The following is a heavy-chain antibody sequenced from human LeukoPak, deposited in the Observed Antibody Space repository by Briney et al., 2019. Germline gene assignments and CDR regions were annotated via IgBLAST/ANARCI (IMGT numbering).Heavy chain of an antibody. CDR1: GGSISSSAYS. CDR2: IYDNGNT. CDR3: ARQYGPGYSSTWYFDY. Sequence: ASETLSLTCTVSGGSISSSAYSWGWIRQPPGKGFDWIGHIYDNGNTYYNPSLKSRVTISVDTSKNQFSLELNSVTAADTAVYYCARQYGPGYSSTWYFDYWGQGTLVTVSS. J-gene: IGHJ4*02. V-gene: IGHV4-39*01. D-gene: IGHD6-13*01.